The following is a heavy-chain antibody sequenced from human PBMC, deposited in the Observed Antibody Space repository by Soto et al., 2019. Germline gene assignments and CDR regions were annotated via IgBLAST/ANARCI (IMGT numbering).Heavy chain of an antibody. CDR3: ARAFLRDSSGWYWFNY. CDR2: INPSGGGA. J-gene: IGHJ5*01. V-gene: IGHV1-46*01. D-gene: IGHD6-19*01. CDR1: GYTFTSYY. Sequence: GASVKVSCKASGYTFTSYYLHWVRQAPGQGLEWMGIINPSGGGATYAQKFQGRVTMTRDTSTSTVYMELSSLISEDTAVYYCARAFLRDSSGWYWFNYWGQGTLVTVSS.